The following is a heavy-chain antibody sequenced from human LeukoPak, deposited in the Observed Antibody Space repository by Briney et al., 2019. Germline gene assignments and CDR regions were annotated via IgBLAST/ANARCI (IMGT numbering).Heavy chain of an antibody. J-gene: IGHJ3*02. CDR3: ARVKGANYYGSGSYYNVGDAFDI. Sequence: SETLSLTCAVYGGSFSGYYWSWIRQPPGKGLEWIGYIYYSGSTNYNPSLKSRVTISVDTSKNQFSLKLSSVTAADTAVYYCARVKGANYYGSGSYYNVGDAFDIWGQGTMVTVSS. V-gene: IGHV4-59*01. CDR1: GGSFSGYY. D-gene: IGHD3-10*01. CDR2: IYYSGST.